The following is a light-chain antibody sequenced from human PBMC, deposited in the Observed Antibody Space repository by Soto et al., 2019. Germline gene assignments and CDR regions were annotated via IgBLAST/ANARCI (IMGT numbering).Light chain of an antibody. Sequence: QSVLTQPPSTSGTPGQRVTIPCSGSSSNIGRNTVNWYQQLPGTAPKVLIYDNNQRPSAVPDRFSGSKSGTSASLAISGLQSEDEADYYCAAWDESLKGWVFGGGTKLTVL. CDR1: SSNIGRNT. V-gene: IGLV1-44*01. CDR2: DNN. J-gene: IGLJ3*02. CDR3: AAWDESLKGWV.